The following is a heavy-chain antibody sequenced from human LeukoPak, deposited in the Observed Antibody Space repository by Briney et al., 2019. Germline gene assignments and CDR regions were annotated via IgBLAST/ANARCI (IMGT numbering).Heavy chain of an antibody. J-gene: IGHJ4*02. CDR1: GYTFTGYY. Sequence: ASVKVSCKASGYTFTGYYMHWVRQAPGQGLEWMGGIIPIFGTANYAQKFQGRVTITADKSTSTAYMELSSLRSEDTAVYYCARVASDCGGDCYSWGAFDYWGQGTLVTVSS. V-gene: IGHV1-69*06. CDR2: IIPIFGTA. D-gene: IGHD2-21*02. CDR3: ARVASDCGGDCYSWGAFDY.